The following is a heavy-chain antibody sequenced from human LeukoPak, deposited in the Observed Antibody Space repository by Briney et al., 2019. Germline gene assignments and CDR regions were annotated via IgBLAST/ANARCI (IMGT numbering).Heavy chain of an antibody. CDR1: GFTFSSYA. CDR3: ASHHYYDSSGLDDYFDY. V-gene: IGHV3-23*01. Sequence: GGSLRLSCAASGFTFSSYAMSWVRQAPGKGLEWVSAISGSGGSTYYADSVKGRFTISRDNSKNTLYLQMNSPRAEDTAVYYCASHHYYDSSGLDDYFDYWGQGTLVTASS. J-gene: IGHJ4*02. CDR2: ISGSGGST. D-gene: IGHD3-22*01.